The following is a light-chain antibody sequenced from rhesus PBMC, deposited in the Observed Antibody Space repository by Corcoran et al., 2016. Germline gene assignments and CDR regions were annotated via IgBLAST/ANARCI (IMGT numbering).Light chain of an antibody. CDR3: QQYYSYPLT. Sequence: DIQMTQSPSSLSASVGDTVTITCRASQSVSSSLAWYQQKPGKAPKLLIDSASGLQSGVPSRFSGSKSWTDFTLTISSLQPEYITSYYCQQYYSYPLTFGHGTKLDIK. CDR2: SAS. V-gene: IGKV1-46*01. CDR1: QSVSSS. J-gene: IGKJ3*01.